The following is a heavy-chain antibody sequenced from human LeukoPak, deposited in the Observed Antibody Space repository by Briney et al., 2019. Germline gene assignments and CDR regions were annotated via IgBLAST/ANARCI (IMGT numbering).Heavy chain of an antibody. Sequence: GGSLRLSCAVSGFTFSDHYMDWVRQAPGKGLEWVGRTRNKANSYSTVYAASVQGRFTVSRDDTKNSLYLQMNSLKTEDTAVYYCARGYHSFDVWGQGTTVTVSS. CDR2: TRNKANSYST. CDR1: GFTFSDHY. CDR3: ARGYHSFDV. J-gene: IGHJ6*02. D-gene: IGHD1-26*01. V-gene: IGHV3-72*01.